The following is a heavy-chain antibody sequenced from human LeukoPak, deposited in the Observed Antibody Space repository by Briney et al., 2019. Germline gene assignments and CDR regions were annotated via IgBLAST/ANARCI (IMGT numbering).Heavy chain of an antibody. D-gene: IGHD6-6*01. Sequence: ASVKVSCKASGYIFTSHYIHWVRQAPGHGLECMGMVNPSGGSTSYTQKFQGRVTMTGDTSMITVYLELSSLRSEDTAVYYCARAYSTSSPFDYWGQGTLVTVSS. CDR1: GYIFTSHY. V-gene: IGHV1-46*01. CDR3: ARAYSTSSPFDY. J-gene: IGHJ4*02. CDR2: VNPSGGST.